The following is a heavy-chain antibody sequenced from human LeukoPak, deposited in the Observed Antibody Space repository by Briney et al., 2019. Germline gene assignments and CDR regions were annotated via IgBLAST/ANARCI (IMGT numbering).Heavy chain of an antibody. CDR1: GFTFSSYW. CDR3: AKDGPVNSSGWYLDY. Sequence: GGSLRLSCAASGFTFSSYWMSWVRQAPGKGLEWVAFIRSGGNDQYYADSVKGRFTISRDNSKDTLYLHMNSLMTEDTAVYYCAKDGPVNSSGWYLDYWGQGTLVTVSS. D-gene: IGHD6-19*01. J-gene: IGHJ4*02. CDR2: IRSGGNDQ. V-gene: IGHV3-30*02.